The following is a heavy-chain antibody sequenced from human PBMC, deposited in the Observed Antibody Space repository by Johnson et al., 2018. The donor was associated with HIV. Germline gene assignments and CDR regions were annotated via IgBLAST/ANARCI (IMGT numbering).Heavy chain of an antibody. CDR2: ISYDGSNK. D-gene: IGHD1-26*01. Sequence: QVQLVESGGGVVQPGRSLRLSCAASGFTFSSYAMHWVRQAPGKGLEWVAVISYDGSNKYYADSVKGRFTISRDNSKNTLYLQMNSLRAEDTAVYYCAIIPPGGAGKGADAFDIWGQGTMVIVSS. CDR3: AIIPPGGAGKGADAFDI. CDR1: GFTFSSYA. V-gene: IGHV3-30-3*01. J-gene: IGHJ3*02.